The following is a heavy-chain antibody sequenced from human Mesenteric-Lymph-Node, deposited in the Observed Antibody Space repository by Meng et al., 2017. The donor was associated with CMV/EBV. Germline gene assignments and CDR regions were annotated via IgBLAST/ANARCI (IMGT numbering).Heavy chain of an antibody. CDR3: AKALGIAARRGGNYFDY. V-gene: IGHV3-33*06. D-gene: IGHD6-6*01. CDR2: IWYDGSNK. J-gene: IGHJ4*02. CDR1: GFTFSSYG. Sequence: GESLKISCAASGFTFSSYGMHWVRQAPGKGLEWVAVIWYDGSNKYYADSVKGRFTISRDNSKNTLYLQMNSLRAEDTAVYYCAKALGIAARRGGNYFDYWGQGTLVTVSS.